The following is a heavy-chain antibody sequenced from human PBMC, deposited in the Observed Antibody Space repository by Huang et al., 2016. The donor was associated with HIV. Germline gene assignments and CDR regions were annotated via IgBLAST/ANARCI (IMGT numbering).Heavy chain of an antibody. D-gene: IGHD1-1*01. J-gene: IGHJ3*02. Sequence: QVQLQQWGAGLLKPSETLSLTCAVYGGSFSGYYWSWIRQSPGKGLEGIGEINLSVSTNYTPSLKSRLTISVDTSKNQFSLKLSSVTAADTAVYYCARERMMSWLDDHDAFDIWGQGTMVTVSS. CDR2: INLSVST. CDR3: ARERMMSWLDDHDAFDI. CDR1: GGSFSGYY. V-gene: IGHV4-34*01.